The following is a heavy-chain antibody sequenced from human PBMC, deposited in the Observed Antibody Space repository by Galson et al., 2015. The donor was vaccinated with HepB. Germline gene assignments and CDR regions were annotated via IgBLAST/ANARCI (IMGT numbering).Heavy chain of an antibody. CDR3: ATSPPGGGSYYFYYYYMDV. J-gene: IGHJ6*03. CDR2: IIPILGIA. Sequence: SCKASGGTFSSYAISWVRQAPGQGLEWMGGIIPILGIANYAQKFQGRVTITADKSTSTAYMELSSLRSEDTAVYYCATSPPGGGSYYFYYYYMDVWGKGTTVTVSS. D-gene: IGHD1-26*01. V-gene: IGHV1-69*10. CDR1: GGTFSSYA.